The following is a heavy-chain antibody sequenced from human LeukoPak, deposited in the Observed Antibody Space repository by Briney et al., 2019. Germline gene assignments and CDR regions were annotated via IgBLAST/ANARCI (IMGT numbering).Heavy chain of an antibody. D-gene: IGHD3-9*01. CDR3: ARESGGPYYDILTGYYPFDY. Sequence: GGSLRLSCAASGFTLSSYWMHWVRHAPGKGLVWVSRINSDGSSTSYADSVKGRFTISRDNAKNSLYLQMNSLRAEDTAVYYCARESGGPYYDILTGYYPFDYWGQGTLVTVSS. CDR2: INSDGSST. V-gene: IGHV3-74*01. CDR1: GFTLSSYW. J-gene: IGHJ4*02.